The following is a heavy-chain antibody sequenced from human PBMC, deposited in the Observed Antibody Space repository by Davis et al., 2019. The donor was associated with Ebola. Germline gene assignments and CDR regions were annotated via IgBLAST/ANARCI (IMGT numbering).Heavy chain of an antibody. CDR3: ARRGYSALD. D-gene: IGHD5-12*01. Sequence: GESLKISCAASGFTINKYWMTWVRQAPGKGLEWVANIKQDGSEKYYVDSVKGRFTISRDNAKNSLYLQMNSLRAEDTAVYYCARRGYSALDWGQGTLVTVSS. V-gene: IGHV3-7*03. J-gene: IGHJ4*02. CDR2: IKQDGSEK. CDR1: GFTINKYW.